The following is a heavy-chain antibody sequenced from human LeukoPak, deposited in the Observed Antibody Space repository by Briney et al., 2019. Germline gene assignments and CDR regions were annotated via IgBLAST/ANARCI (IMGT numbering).Heavy chain of an antibody. CDR2: TYYRSKWYN. CDR3: ARFNYYDRSGQVDD. Sequence: SQTLSLTCAISGDSVSSNSATWNWIRQSPSRGLEWLGRTYYRSKWYNDYSVCVKSRITINPDTSKNQFSLQLDSVTPEDTAVYYCARFNYYDRSGQVDDWGQGTLVTVSS. J-gene: IGHJ4*02. V-gene: IGHV6-1*01. D-gene: IGHD3-22*01. CDR1: GDSVSSNSAT.